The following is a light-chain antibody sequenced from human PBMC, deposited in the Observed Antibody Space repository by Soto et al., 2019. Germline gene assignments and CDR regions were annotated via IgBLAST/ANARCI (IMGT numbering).Light chain of an antibody. J-gene: IGKJ4*01. CDR1: QALSNY. CDR3: QQLSRYPLT. Sequence: IQLTQSPSGLAGSVGGPVTVTCRASQALSNYLAWYQQKPGKAPDLLIYSASTLQSGVPSRFSGSGSETEFSLTIRALQPEDFATYYCQQLSRYPLTFGGGTKVDNK. V-gene: IGKV1-9*01. CDR2: SAS.